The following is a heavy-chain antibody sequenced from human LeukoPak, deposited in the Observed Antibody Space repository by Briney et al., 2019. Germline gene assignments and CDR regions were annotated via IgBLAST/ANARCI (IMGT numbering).Heavy chain of an antibody. CDR3: ARTMNYDILTGHLDY. CDR1: GYTFTSYG. J-gene: IGHJ4*02. V-gene: IGHV1-18*01. D-gene: IGHD3-9*01. CDR2: ISAYNGNT. Sequence: GASVEVSCKASGYTFTSYGISWVRQAPGQGLEWMGWISAYNGNTNYAQKLQGRVTMTTDTSTSTAYMELRSLRSDDTAVYYCARTMNYDILTGHLDYWGQGTLVTVSS.